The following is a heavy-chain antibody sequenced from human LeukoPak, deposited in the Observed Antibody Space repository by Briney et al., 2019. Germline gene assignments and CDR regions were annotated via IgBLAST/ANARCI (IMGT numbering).Heavy chain of an antibody. D-gene: IGHD6-19*01. V-gene: IGHV3-23*01. CDR1: GFTFSSYT. CDR2: ISGSGGST. CDR3: AKDPGISVAGPGRD. Sequence: GGSLRLSCAASGFTFSSYTMNWVRQAPGKGLEWVSGISGSGGSTYYAASVKCRFTTSRDNSKNTVYLQMNSMRAEDTAGHYCAKDPGISVAGPGRDWGQGTLVTVSS. J-gene: IGHJ4*02.